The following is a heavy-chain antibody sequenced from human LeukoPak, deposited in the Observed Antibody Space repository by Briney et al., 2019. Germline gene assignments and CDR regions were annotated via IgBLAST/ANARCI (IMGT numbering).Heavy chain of an antibody. D-gene: IGHD1-26*01. CDR1: GFTFSSYW. CDR3: ARDRVGATEFPGD. CDR2: IKQDGSEK. V-gene: IGHV3-7*01. Sequence: GGSLRLSCAASGFTFSSYWMSWVRQAPGKGLEWAANIKQDGSEKYYVDSVKGRFTISRDNAQNSLYLQMNSLRAEDTAVYYCARDRVGATEFPGDWGQGTLVTVSS. J-gene: IGHJ4*02.